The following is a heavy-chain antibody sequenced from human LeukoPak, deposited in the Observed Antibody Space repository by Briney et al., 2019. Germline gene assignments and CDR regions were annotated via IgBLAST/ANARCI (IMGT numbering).Heavy chain of an antibody. V-gene: IGHV5-51*01. CDR1: GYNFLDYW. J-gene: IGHJ4*02. CDR3: ARPEGDSSSWYYFDY. Sequence: GESLKISCKGSGYNFLDYWVAWVRQMPGRGLEWMATIYPADSDTRYSPSFQGQVTISVDKSINAVYLQWSSLKASDTAMYYCARPEGDSSSWYYFDYWGQGTLVTVSS. CDR2: IYPADSDT. D-gene: IGHD6-13*01.